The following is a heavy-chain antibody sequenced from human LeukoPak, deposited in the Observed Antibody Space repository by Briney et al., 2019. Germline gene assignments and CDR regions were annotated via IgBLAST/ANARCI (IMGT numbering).Heavy chain of an antibody. D-gene: IGHD5-18*01. CDR3: ARGASGYSYG. CDR1: GVSITSYY. V-gene: IGHV4-59*01. Sequence: SETLSLTCTVSGVSITSYYWSWIRQPPGKGLEWIGYIYYSGSTNYNPSLKSRATISVDTSKNQFSLRLSSVTAADTAVYYCARGASGYSYGWGQGTLVTVSS. J-gene: IGHJ4*02. CDR2: IYYSGST.